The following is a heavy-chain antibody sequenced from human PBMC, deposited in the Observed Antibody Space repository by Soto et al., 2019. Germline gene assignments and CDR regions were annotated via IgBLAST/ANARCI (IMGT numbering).Heavy chain of an antibody. D-gene: IGHD4-17*01. J-gene: IGHJ4*02. Sequence: PSETLSLTCTVSGDSISSYYWSWIRQPPGKGLEWIGYIYYIGGTNYNPSLKSRVTISVDTSKNQFSLKLSSVTAADTAVYYCARRRSYGDSDYWGQGTLVTSPQ. V-gene: IGHV4-59*08. CDR2: IYYIGGT. CDR3: ARRRSYGDSDY. CDR1: GDSISSYY.